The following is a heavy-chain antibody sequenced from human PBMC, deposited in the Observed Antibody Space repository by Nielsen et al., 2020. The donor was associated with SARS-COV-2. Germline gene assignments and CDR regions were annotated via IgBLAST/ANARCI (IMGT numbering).Heavy chain of an antibody. V-gene: IGHV4-34*01. J-gene: IGHJ6*03. Sequence: RQAPGKGLEWIGEISLGGSTKYNSSLKSRVTISPDTSRNQFSLKLTSVTAADTAVYFCARGSRRGGFLERPNLGPRDAPYYMDVWGKGTTVTVSS. CDR2: ISLGGST. CDR3: ARGSRRGGFLERPNLGPRDAPYYMDV. D-gene: IGHD3-3*01.